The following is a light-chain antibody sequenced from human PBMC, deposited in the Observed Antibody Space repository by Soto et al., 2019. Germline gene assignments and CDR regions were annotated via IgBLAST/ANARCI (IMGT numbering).Light chain of an antibody. CDR1: QSINGN. J-gene: IGKJ2*03. CDR2: ATS. V-gene: IGKV3-15*01. Sequence: EIVMTQSPATLSVSPGERATLSCRASQSINGNLAWYQRKPGQAPRLLMYATSVRATGIPARFSVSGSGTEYTLTISSLQSDDLAVFYCQQYNNWYSFGQGTKLEIK. CDR3: QQYNNWYS.